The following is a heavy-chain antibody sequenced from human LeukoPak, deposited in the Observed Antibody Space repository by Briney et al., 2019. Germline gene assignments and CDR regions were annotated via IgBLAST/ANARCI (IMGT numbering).Heavy chain of an antibody. CDR1: GFTFSSYG. J-gene: IGHJ4*02. V-gene: IGHV3-30*02. D-gene: IGHD2-2*02. Sequence: GGSLRLSCAASGFTFSSYGMHWVRQAPGKGLEWVAFIRYDGSNKYCADSVKGRFTISRDNSKNTLYLQMNSLRAEDTAVYYCAKGYCSSTSCYTALGDYWGQGTLVTVSS. CDR2: IRYDGSNK. CDR3: AKGYCSSTSCYTALGDY.